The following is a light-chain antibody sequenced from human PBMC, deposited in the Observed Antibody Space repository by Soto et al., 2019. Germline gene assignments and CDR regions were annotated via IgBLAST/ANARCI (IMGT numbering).Light chain of an antibody. V-gene: IGKV3-15*01. J-gene: IGKJ5*01. Sequence: EIVMTQSPATLSVSPGERATLSCRASQSVSSNLAWYQQKPGQAPRLLIYGASTRATGIPARFSGSGTGTDFTLTISSLQSEDSADYYCQQYNNWPPSITFGQGTRLEIK. CDR2: GAS. CDR3: QQYNNWPPSIT. CDR1: QSVSSN.